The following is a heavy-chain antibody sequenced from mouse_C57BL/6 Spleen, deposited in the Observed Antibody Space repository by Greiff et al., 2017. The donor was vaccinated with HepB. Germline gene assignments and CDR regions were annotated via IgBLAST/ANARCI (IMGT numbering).Heavy chain of an antibody. V-gene: IGHV1-69*01. Sequence: QVHVKQPGAELVMPGASVKLSCKASGYTFTSYWMHWVKQRPGQGLEWIGEIDPSDSYTNYNQKFKGKSTLTVDKSSSTAYMQLSSLTSEDSAVYYCARDWGFAYWGQGTLVTVSA. CDR1: GYTFTSYW. J-gene: IGHJ3*01. CDR2: IDPSDSYT. CDR3: ARDWGFAY.